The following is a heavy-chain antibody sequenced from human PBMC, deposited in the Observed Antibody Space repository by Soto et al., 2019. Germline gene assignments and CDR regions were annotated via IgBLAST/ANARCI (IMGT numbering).Heavy chain of an antibody. Sequence: QVQLVQSGAEVKKPGASVKVSCKASGYTFTSNGITWVRQAPGQGLEWMGWISTYNGNTNYAQKLQGRVIMTTDTHTSTADMELRSLRSDDTAVYYCARNWDSSQDYWGQGTLVTVSS. CDR1: GYTFTSNG. CDR3: ARNWDSSQDY. CDR2: ISTYNGNT. J-gene: IGHJ4*02. V-gene: IGHV1-18*01. D-gene: IGHD6-13*01.